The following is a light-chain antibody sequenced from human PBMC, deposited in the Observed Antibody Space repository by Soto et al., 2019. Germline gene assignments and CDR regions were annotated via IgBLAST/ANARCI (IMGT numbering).Light chain of an antibody. CDR3: QQYGISTYT. CDR2: GAS. V-gene: IGKV3-20*01. CDR1: QSVRSNY. Sequence: EIVLTQSPGTLSFSPGERATLSCRSSQSVRSNYLAWYQQKPGQAPRLLIYGASSRATGIPERFSGSGSGTDFTLIISRLEPEDFAVYYCQQYGISTYTFGQGAKLEIK. J-gene: IGKJ2*01.